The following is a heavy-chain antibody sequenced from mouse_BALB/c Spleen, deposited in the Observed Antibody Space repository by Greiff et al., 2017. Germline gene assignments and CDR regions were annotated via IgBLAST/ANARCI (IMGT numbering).Heavy chain of an antibody. Sequence: EVQVVESGGDLVKPGGSLKLSCAASGFTFSSYGMSWVRQTPDKRLEWVATISSGGSYTYYPDSVKGRFTISRDNAKNTLYLQMSSLKSEDTAMYYCARQGPIYYFHYWGQGTTLTVSS. D-gene: IGHD1-1*01. J-gene: IGHJ2*01. CDR2: ISSGGSYT. CDR1: GFTFSSYG. CDR3: ARQGPIYYFHY. V-gene: IGHV5-6*01.